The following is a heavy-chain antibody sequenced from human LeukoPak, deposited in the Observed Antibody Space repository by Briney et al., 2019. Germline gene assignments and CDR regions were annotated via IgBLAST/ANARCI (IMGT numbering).Heavy chain of an antibody. J-gene: IGHJ4*02. Sequence: GESLKISCKGSGYSFTSYWIGWVRQMPGKGLEWMGIIFPEDSDSRYSPSFQGQVTISADKSTSTAYLQWRSLKASDSAMYYCARLKTSYCTSTICYSFEYWGQGTVVTVSS. CDR3: ARLKTSYCTSTICYSFEY. CDR2: IFPEDSDS. CDR1: GYSFTSYW. V-gene: IGHV5-51*01. D-gene: IGHD2-2*02.